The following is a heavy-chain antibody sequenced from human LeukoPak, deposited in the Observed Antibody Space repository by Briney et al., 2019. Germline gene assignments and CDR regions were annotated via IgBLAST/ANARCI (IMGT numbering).Heavy chain of an antibody. J-gene: IGHJ6*02. Sequence: SETLSLTCAVYGGSFSGYYWRWIRQPPGKGLEWIGEINHSGSTNYNPSLKSRVTISVDTSKNQFSLKLSSATAADTAVYYCARSVYDISSYYYGMDVWGQGTTVTVSS. CDR2: INHSGST. V-gene: IGHV4-34*01. CDR3: ARSVYDISSYYYGMDV. D-gene: IGHD3-9*01. CDR1: GGSFSGYY.